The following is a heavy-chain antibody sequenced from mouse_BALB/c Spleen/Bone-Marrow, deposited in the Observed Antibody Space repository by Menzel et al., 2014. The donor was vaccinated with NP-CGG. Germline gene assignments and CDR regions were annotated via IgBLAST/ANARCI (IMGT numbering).Heavy chain of an antibody. CDR2: INPGSGGV. D-gene: IGHD2-4*01. Sequence: VKLQESGAELVRPGTSVKVSCKASGYAFTNYWIEWVKQRPGQGLEWIGVINPGSGGVNYNEKFKGKATLTADKSSSTACIQLSSLASDDSAVYFCSREITRYAVDYWGQGTSVTVSS. V-gene: IGHV1-54*01. CDR1: GYAFTNYW. J-gene: IGHJ4*01. CDR3: SREITRYAVDY.